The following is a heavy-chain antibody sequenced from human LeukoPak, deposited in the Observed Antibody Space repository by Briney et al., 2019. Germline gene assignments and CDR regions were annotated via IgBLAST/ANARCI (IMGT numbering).Heavy chain of an antibody. CDR1: GGTFSSYA. J-gene: IGHJ3*02. V-gene: IGHV1-69*05. CDR2: IIPIFGTA. D-gene: IGHD2-8*01. Sequence: SVKVSCKASGGTFSSYAISWVRQAPGQGLEWMGRIIPIFGTANYSQKFQGRVTITTDESTSTAYMELSSLRSEDTAVYYCARDAPIIPYCTNGVCYTGYDAFDIWGQGTMVTVSS. CDR3: ARDAPIIPYCTNGVCYTGYDAFDI.